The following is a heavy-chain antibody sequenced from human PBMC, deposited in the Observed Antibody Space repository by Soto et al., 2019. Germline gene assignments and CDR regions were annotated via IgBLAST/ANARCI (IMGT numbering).Heavy chain of an antibody. Sequence: GGSLRLSCAASGFTFSSYAMSWVRQAPGKGLEWVSAISGSGGSTYYADSVKGRFTISRDNSKNTLYLQMNSLRAEDTAVYYCAKDPGDTLTTYYDILTGYYNPWGQGTLVTVSS. V-gene: IGHV3-23*01. CDR2: ISGSGGST. J-gene: IGHJ5*02. CDR3: AKDPGDTLTTYYDILTGYYNP. CDR1: GFTFSSYA. D-gene: IGHD3-9*01.